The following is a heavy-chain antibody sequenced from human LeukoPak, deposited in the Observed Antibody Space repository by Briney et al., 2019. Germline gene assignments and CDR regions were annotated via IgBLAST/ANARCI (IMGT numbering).Heavy chain of an antibody. CDR2: IYYSGST. D-gene: IGHD5-18*01. CDR1: GGSISSYY. V-gene: IGHV4-59*01. CDR3: ARASTANWFDP. J-gene: IGHJ5*02. Sequence: SETLSLTCTVSGGSISSYYWSWIRQPPGKGLEWIGYIYYSGSTNYNPSLKSRVTISVDTSKNQFSLKLSSVTAADTAVYYCARASTANWFDPWGQGTLVTVSS.